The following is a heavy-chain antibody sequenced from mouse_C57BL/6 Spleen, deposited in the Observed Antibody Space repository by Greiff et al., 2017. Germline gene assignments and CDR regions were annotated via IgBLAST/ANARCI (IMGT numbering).Heavy chain of an antibody. V-gene: IGHV1-55*01. CDR3: ARGGNYVDWYFDV. D-gene: IGHD2-1*01. CDR1: GYTFTSYW. Sequence: QVQLKQPGAELVKPGASVKMSCKASGYTFTSYWITWVKQRPGQGLEWIGDIYPGSGSTNYNEKFKSKATLTVDTSSSTAYMQLSSLTSEDSAVYYCARGGNYVDWYFDVWGTGTTVTVSS. J-gene: IGHJ1*03. CDR2: IYPGSGST.